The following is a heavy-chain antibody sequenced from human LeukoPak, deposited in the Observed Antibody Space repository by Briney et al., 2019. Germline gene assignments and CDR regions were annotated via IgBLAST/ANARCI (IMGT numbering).Heavy chain of an antibody. CDR3: ASPYCSSSSCYLNY. V-gene: IGHV4-34*01. Sequence: PSETLSLTCAVYGGSFSGYYWSWIRQPPGKGLEWIGEINHSGSTNYNPSLKSRVTISMDTSTDQFSLKMNSVTAADAAVYYCASPYCSSSSCYLNYWGQGTLVTVSS. CDR2: INHSGST. D-gene: IGHD2-2*01. CDR1: GGSFSGYY. J-gene: IGHJ4*02.